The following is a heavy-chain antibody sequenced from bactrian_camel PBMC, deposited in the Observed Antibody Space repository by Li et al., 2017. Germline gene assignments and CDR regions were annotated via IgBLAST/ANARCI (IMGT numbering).Heavy chain of an antibody. CDR1: GFTDITFSWYA. D-gene: IGHD7*01. Sequence: VQLVESGGGLVHPGGSLRLSCAASGFTDITFSWYAMSWVRQAPGKGLEWVSTMYNGDMTTYYGDSVKGRFTISRDSAKNTVYLQMNNLKPEDTAMYYCAAGWSQLRRHCVSSEPRPGDPGHRL. J-gene: IGHJ4*01. V-gene: IGHV3S35*01. CDR2: MYNGDMTT.